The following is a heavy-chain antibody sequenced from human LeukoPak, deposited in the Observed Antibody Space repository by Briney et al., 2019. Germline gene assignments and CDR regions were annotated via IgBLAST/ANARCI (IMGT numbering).Heavy chain of an antibody. Sequence: PSETLSLTCAVYGGSFSGYYWSWIRQPPGKGLEWIGEINHSGSTNYNPSLKSRVTISVDTSKNQFSLKLSSVTAADTAVYYCAIGRYSSGWYYRYFGLSGRGTLATVSS. J-gene: IGHJ2*01. D-gene: IGHD6-19*01. V-gene: IGHV4-34*01. CDR1: GGSFSGYY. CDR3: AIGRYSSGWYYRYFGL. CDR2: INHSGST.